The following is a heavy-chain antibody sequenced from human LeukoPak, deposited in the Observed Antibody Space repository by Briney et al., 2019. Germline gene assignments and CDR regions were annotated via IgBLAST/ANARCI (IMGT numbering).Heavy chain of an antibody. CDR1: GGXFSGDASFSGYY. V-gene: IGHV4-34*01. Sequence: SETLSLTCAVYGGXFSGDASFSGYYWSWIRQSPGRGLEWIGEANPSGSTNYNPSLKSRVTISVDTSKNQFSLRLSSVTAADTAVYYCASRRGPSIVGSGRQTYYYYYGMDVWGQGTTVTVSS. J-gene: IGHJ6*02. CDR3: ASRRGPSIVGSGRQTYYYYYGMDV. D-gene: IGHD3-10*01. CDR2: ANPSGST.